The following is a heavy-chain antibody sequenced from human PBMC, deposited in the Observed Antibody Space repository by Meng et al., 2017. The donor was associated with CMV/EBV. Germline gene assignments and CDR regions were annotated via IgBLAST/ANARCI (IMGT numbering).Heavy chain of an antibody. CDR3: ARVGVRLGPFDY. CDR2: INPNSGGT. Sequence: VQCVQCVVEVKKTGAPWKVSGKASGYTFTGYYMHWVRQAPGQGLEWMGWINPNSGGTNYAQKFQGRVTMTRDTSISTAYMELSRLRSDDTAVYYCARVGVRLGPFDYWGQGTLVTVSS. V-gene: IGHV1-2*02. D-gene: IGHD1-26*01. J-gene: IGHJ4*02. CDR1: GYTFTGYY.